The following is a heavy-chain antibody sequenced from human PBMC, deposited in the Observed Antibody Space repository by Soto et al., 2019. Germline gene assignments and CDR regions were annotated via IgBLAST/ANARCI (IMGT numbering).Heavy chain of an antibody. CDR3: TTVYPYFVVVPAATDYYYYGMDV. CDR1: GFTFSNAW. V-gene: IGHV3-15*07. Sequence: EVQLVESGGGLVKPGGSLRLSCAASGFTFSNAWMNWVRQAPGKGLEWVGRSKSKTDGGTTDYAAPVKGRFTISRDDSKNTLYLQMNSLKTEDTAVYYCTTVYPYFVVVPAATDYYYYGMDVWGQGTTVTVSS. J-gene: IGHJ6*02. CDR2: SKSKTDGGTT. D-gene: IGHD2-2*01.